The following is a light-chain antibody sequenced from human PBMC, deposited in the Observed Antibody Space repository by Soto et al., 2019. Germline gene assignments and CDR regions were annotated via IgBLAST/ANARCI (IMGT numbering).Light chain of an antibody. J-gene: IGKJ1*01. Sequence: DIQMTQSPSTLSASVGDRVTITCRASQSISNWLAWYQQKQGKAPKLLIYDASSLESGVPSRFSGSGSGTGFTLTISSLQPDDFATYYCQQYNSYWGTFGQGTKVDIK. CDR3: QQYNSYWGT. CDR2: DAS. CDR1: QSISNW. V-gene: IGKV1-5*01.